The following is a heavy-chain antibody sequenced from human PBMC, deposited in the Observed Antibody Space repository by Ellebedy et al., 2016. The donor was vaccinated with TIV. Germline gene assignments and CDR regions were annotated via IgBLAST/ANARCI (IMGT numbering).Heavy chain of an antibody. Sequence: AASVKVSCKASGYTFSNYDINWVRQATGQGLEWMGWENPNTGHTGYAQKFQGSVSMTRNPSISTAYLELSSLRFDDTAIYYFARSDYCDIDAWGQGTLVTVSS. CDR3: ARSDYCDIDA. CDR2: ENPNTGHT. CDR1: GYTFSNYD. D-gene: IGHD4-17*01. V-gene: IGHV1-8*01. J-gene: IGHJ5*02.